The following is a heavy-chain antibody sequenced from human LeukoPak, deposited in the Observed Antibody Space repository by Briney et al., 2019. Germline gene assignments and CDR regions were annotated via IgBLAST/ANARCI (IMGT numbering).Heavy chain of an antibody. J-gene: IGHJ4*02. CDR1: GGSFSGYY. CDR3: ARASSIAVAPLDY. CDR2: INHSGST. V-gene: IGHV4-34*01. Sequence: SETLSLTCAVYGGSFSGYYWSWIRQPPGKGLEWIGEINHSGSTNYNPSLKSRVTISVDTSKNQFSLKLSSVTAADTAVYYCARASSIAVAPLDYWGQGTLVTVSS. D-gene: IGHD6-19*01.